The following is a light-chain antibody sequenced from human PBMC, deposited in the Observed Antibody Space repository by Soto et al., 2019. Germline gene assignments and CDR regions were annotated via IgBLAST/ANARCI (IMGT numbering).Light chain of an antibody. Sequence: EIVMTQSPATLSVSPGERATLSCRASQSISSNLAWYQQKPGRAPRLLISGASTRATGIPARFSSSGSGTDITLTISRLQSEDFADYYYQHFHDWPMTFGHGTKVDIK. CDR1: QSISSN. CDR3: QHFHDWPMT. CDR2: GAS. J-gene: IGKJ3*01. V-gene: IGKV3-15*01.